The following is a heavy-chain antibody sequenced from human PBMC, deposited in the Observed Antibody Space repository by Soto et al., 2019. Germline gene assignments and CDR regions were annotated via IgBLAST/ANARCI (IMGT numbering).Heavy chain of an antibody. D-gene: IGHD3-10*01. CDR3: ATEPRMSSRGRGGMDV. J-gene: IGHJ6*02. CDR2: IWSDGSDQ. V-gene: IGHV3-33*01. CDR1: GFSIRTYG. Sequence: QVELVESGGGVFQPGKSLRLSWVASGFSIRTYGRHWVRQAPGKGLEWVAVIWSDGSDQLYADSMKGRLTISRDNAKNTLYLQVNSLRADDTAAYFCATEPRMSSRGRGGMDVWGHGTTVIVSS.